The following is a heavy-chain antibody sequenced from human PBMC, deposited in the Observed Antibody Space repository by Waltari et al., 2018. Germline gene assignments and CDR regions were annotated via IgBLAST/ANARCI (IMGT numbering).Heavy chain of an antibody. V-gene: IGHV4-34*01. CDR2: INHSGST. Sequence: QVQLQQWGAGLLKPSETLSLTCAVYGGSFSGYYWIWIRQPPGKGLEWIGEINHSGSTNYNPSLKSRVTISVDTSKNQFSLKLSSVTAADTAVYYCARVPAGLTAGYDSSGYPDYWGQGTLVTVSS. J-gene: IGHJ4*02. CDR3: ARVPAGLTAGYDSSGYPDY. CDR1: GGSFSGYY. D-gene: IGHD3-22*01.